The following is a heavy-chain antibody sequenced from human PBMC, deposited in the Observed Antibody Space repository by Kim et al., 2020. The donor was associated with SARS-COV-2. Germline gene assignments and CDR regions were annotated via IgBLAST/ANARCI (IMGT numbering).Heavy chain of an antibody. D-gene: IGHD2-15*01. CDR3: AKDRTGAGYCSGGSCYSWGGYYYYGMDV. V-gene: IGHV3-23*01. J-gene: IGHJ6*02. CDR1: GFTFSSYA. CDR2: ISGSGGST. Sequence: GGSLRLSCAASGFTFSSYAMSWVRQAPGKGLEWVSAISGSGGSTYYADSVKGRFTISRDNSKNTLYLQMNSLRAEDTAVYYCAKDRTGAGYCSGGSCYSWGGYYYYGMDVWGQGTTVTVSS.